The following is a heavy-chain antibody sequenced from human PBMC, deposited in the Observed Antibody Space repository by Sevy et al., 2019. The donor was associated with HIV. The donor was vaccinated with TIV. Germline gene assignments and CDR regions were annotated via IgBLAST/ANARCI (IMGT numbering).Heavy chain of an antibody. CDR3: ARLYSSSSGRGLDN. CDR1: GFTFGSYW. CDR2: IKEDGSGR. V-gene: IGHV3-7*01. J-gene: IGHJ4*02. D-gene: IGHD6-6*01. Sequence: GGYLRLSCAASGFTFGSYWMTWVRQAPGKGLEWVANIKEDGSGRFYVDSVRGRFTVSRDNAKKTLYLQMNNLRGEDTALSYCARLYSSSSGRGLDNWGQGALVTVSS.